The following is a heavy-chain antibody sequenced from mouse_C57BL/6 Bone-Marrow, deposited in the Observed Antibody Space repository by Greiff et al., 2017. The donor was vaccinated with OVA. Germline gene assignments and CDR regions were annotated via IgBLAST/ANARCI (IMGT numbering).Heavy chain of an antibody. CDR3: ARAAVVGTYYFDY. V-gene: IGHV3-6*01. CDR2: ISYDGSN. CDR1: GYSITSGYY. J-gene: IGHJ2*01. D-gene: IGHD1-1*01. Sequence: EVQLQESGPGLVKPSQSLSLTCSVTGYSITSGYYWNWIRQFPGNKLEWMGYISYDGSNNYNPSLKNRISITRDTSKNQFFLKLNSVTTEDTATYYCARAAVVGTYYFDYWGQGTTRTVSS.